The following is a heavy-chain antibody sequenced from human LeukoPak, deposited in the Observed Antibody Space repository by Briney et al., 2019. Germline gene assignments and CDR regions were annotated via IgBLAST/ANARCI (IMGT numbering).Heavy chain of an antibody. CDR3: ARAGEYYDYVWGSYRYFDY. CDR1: GFTFSSYW. V-gene: IGHV3-74*01. J-gene: IGHJ4*02. CDR2: INSDGSST. D-gene: IGHD3-16*02. Sequence: GSLRLSCAASGFTFSSYWMHWVRQAPGKGLVWVSRINSDGSSTSYADSVKGRFTISRDNAKNTLYLQMNSLRAEDTAVYYCARAGEYYDYVWGSYRYFDYWGQGTLVTVSS.